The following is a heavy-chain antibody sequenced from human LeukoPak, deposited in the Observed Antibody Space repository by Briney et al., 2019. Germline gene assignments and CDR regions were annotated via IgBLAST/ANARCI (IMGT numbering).Heavy chain of an antibody. CDR3: ARGPHYDFLTGYYSSHFDY. V-gene: IGHV5-51*01. J-gene: IGHJ4*02. CDR2: IYPGDSDT. Sequence: GESLKISCKGSGYSFTSYWIGWVRQMPGKGLEWMGVIYPGDSDTRYSPPFQGQVTISVDKSTSTAYLQWISLRASDTAMYYCARGPHYDFLTGYYSSHFDYWGQGTLVSVSS. D-gene: IGHD3-9*01. CDR1: GYSFTSYW.